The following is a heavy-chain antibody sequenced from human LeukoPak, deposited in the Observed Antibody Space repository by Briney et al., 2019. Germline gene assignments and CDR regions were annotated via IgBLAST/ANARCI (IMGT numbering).Heavy chain of an antibody. D-gene: IGHD4-23*01. J-gene: IGHJ6*02. CDR1: GYTFTSHD. CDR3: ARADGGNSPGYYYGLDV. V-gene: IGHV1-8*01. Sequence: ASVKVSCKASGYTFTSHDINWVRQATGQGFERMGRLNPDSGYTGSAQKFQGRVTMTRDTSISTAYMELSSLRSEDTAVYYCARADGGNSPGYYYGLDVWGQGTTVTVSS. CDR2: LNPDSGYT.